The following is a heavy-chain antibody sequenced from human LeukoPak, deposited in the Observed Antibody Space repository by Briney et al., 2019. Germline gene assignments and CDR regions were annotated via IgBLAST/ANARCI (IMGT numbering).Heavy chain of an antibody. J-gene: IGHJ4*02. CDR1: GGSISGTNW. CDR2: ISLAGQT. D-gene: IGHD1-26*01. V-gene: IGHV4-4*02. CDR3: SRESGPFCPFGY. Sequence: SGTLSLTCGVSGGSISGTNWWSWVRQPPGQGLEWIGEISLAGQTNYNPSLNGRVTMSLDKSSNELSLHLTSVTAADTATYFCSRESGPFCPFGYWGQGTLVIVSS.